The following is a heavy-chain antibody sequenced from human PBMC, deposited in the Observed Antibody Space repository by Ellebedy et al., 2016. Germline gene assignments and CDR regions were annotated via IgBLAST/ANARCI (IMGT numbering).Heavy chain of an antibody. V-gene: IGHV3-7*01. Sequence: GGSLRLXXAVSGFSFSIYWMSWVRQAPGKGLEWVANIKQDESEKYYVDSVKGRFTISRDNAKNSLYLQMNSLRAEDTAVYYCAREGVAGSPGDYWGQGTLVTVSS. J-gene: IGHJ4*02. D-gene: IGHD6-19*01. CDR2: IKQDESEK. CDR3: AREGVAGSPGDY. CDR1: GFSFSIYW.